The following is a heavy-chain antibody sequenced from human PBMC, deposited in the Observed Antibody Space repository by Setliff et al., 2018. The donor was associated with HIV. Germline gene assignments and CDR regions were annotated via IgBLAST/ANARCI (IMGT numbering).Heavy chain of an antibody. CDR2: IYYSGSP. CDR3: ARTDHTSSSDF. J-gene: IGHJ4*02. Sequence: KASETLSLTCTVSGGSISSHYWTWIRQPPGKELEWIGSIYYSGSPNYNPSLKSRVTMSVDTSKNQFSLKLTSVTAADTAVYFCARTDHTSSSDFWGQGTLVTVS. D-gene: IGHD6-6*01. CDR1: GGSISSHY. V-gene: IGHV4-59*11.